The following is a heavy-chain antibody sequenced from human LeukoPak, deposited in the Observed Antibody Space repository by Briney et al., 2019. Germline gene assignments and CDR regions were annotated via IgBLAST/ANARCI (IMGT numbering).Heavy chain of an antibody. CDR1: GGTFSSYA. Sequence: SVKVSCKXSGGTFSSYAISWVRQAPGQGLEWMGGIIPIFGTANYAQKFQGRVTITTDESTSTAYMELSSLRSEDTAVYYCARVGIAAAGELDYWGQGTLVTVSS. J-gene: IGHJ4*02. CDR2: IIPIFGTA. V-gene: IGHV1-69*05. CDR3: ARVGIAAAGELDY. D-gene: IGHD6-13*01.